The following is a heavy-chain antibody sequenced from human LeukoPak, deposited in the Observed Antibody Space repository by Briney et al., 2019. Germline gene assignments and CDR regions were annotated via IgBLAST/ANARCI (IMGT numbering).Heavy chain of an antibody. CDR2: INHSGST. V-gene: IGHV4-34*01. CDR1: GGSFSGYY. Sequence: SETLSLTCAVYGGSFSGYYWSWIRQPPGKGLEWIGEINHSGSTNYNPSLKSRVTISVDTPKNQFSLKLSSVTAADTAVYYCAGTIAAAGTGAFDTWGQGTMVTVSS. J-gene: IGHJ3*02. CDR3: AGTIAAAGTGAFDT. D-gene: IGHD6-13*01.